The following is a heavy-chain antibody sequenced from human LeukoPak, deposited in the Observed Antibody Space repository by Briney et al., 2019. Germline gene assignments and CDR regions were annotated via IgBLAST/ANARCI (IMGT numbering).Heavy chain of an antibody. V-gene: IGHV4-38-2*02. D-gene: IGHD1-7*01. CDR2: IYHSGST. Sequence: PSETLSLTCTVSGYSISSGYYWGWIRQPPGKGLEWIGSIYHSGSTYYNPSLKGRVTISVDTSKNQFSLKLSSVTAADTAVYYCASHPQVTGTTFDYWGQGTLVTVSS. J-gene: IGHJ4*02. CDR3: ASHPQVTGTTFDY. CDR1: GYSISSGYY.